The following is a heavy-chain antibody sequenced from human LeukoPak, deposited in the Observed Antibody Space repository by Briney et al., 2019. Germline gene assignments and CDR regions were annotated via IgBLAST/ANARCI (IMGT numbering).Heavy chain of an antibody. CDR2: ISSSSSYI. Sequence: GGSLRLSCAASGFTFSSYSMNWVRQAPGKGLEWVSSISSSSSYIYYADSVKGRFTISRDNAKDSLYLQMNSLRAEDTAVYYCAREDIVVVPTAVEYMDVWGKGTTVTVSS. D-gene: IGHD2-2*01. J-gene: IGHJ6*03. CDR3: AREDIVVVPTAVEYMDV. CDR1: GFTFSSYS. V-gene: IGHV3-21*01.